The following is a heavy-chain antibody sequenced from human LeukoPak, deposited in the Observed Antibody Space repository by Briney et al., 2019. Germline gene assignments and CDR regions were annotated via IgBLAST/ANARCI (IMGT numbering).Heavy chain of an antibody. J-gene: IGHJ4*02. CDR3: ARDGVDILTGLIHFDY. D-gene: IGHD3-9*01. CDR2: ISSSSSYI. V-gene: IGHV3-21*01. Sequence: PGRSLRLSCAASGFTFSSYTMNWVRQAPGKGLEWVSSISSSSSYIYYADSVKGRFTISRDNAKNSLYLQMNSLRAEDTAVYYCARDGVDILTGLIHFDYWGQGTLVTVSS. CDR1: GFTFSSYT.